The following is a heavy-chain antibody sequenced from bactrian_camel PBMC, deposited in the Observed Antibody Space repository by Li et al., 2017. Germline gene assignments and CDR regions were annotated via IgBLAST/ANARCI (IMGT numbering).Heavy chain of an antibody. J-gene: IGHJ4*01. V-gene: IGHV3S1*01. CDR1: GFTFRSHY. D-gene: IGHD5*01. CDR2: VTTFGRPT. Sequence: HVQLVESGGGTVEPGDSLKLTCKASGFTFRSHYMYWLRQAPGKQLEGIAGVTTFGRPTDVADSVKGRFIISRDNDGNTVYLQMNRLQPEDTGVYYCANVPPTSLAVGLGARGQGTQVTVS.